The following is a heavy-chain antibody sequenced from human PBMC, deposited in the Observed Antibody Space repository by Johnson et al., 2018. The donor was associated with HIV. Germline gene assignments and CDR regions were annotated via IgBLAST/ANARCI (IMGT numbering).Heavy chain of an antibody. CDR3: ARDRTPLVKVDAFDI. Sequence: QVQLVESGGGVVQPGGSLRLSCAASGFTFSSYGMHWVRQAPGKGLEWVAFISYDGSNKYYADSVKGRFTISRDNSKNTLYLQMNSLRAEDTAVYYCARDRTPLVKVDAFDIWGQGTMVTVSS. CDR2: ISYDGSNK. V-gene: IGHV3-30*19. CDR1: GFTFSSYG. J-gene: IGHJ3*02.